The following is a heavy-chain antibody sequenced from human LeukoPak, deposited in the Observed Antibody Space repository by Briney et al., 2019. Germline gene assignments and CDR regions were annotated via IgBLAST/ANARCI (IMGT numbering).Heavy chain of an antibody. Sequence: GGSLRLSCTASGLTFSTYWVHWVRQAPGKGLVWVSRIGNDGSNTYYADSVKGRFTISRDNAKNMLWLQMNSLRVEDTAIYYCVRDRPHNWFDPWGQGILVTVSS. CDR1: GLTFSTYW. CDR2: IGNDGSNT. CDR3: VRDRPHNWFDP. V-gene: IGHV3-74*01. J-gene: IGHJ5*02.